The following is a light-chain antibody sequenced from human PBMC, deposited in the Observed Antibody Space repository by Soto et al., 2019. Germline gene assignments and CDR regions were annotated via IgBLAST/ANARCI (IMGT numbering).Light chain of an antibody. V-gene: IGLV3-21*04. Sequence: SSELTQPPSVSVAPGRTARIPCGGNDIGSRAVQWYQQKPGQAPVLVIYHDTDRPSGIPERFSGSNSGNTATLTISRVEAGDEADYYCQVCDTTTVHYVFGTGTKVTVL. CDR1: DIGSRA. CDR3: QVCDTTTVHYV. CDR2: HDT. J-gene: IGLJ1*01.